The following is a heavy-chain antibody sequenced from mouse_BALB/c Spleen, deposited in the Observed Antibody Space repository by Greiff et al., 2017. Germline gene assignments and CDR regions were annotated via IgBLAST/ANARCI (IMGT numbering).Heavy chain of an antibody. J-gene: IGHJ4*01. CDR3: ARNSIYYGNHYYAMDY. CDR2: IWSGGST. CDR1: GFSLTSYG. D-gene: IGHD2-1*01. Sequence: VKLQESGPGLVQPSQSLSITCTVSGFSLTSYGVHWVRQSPGKGLEWLGVIWSGGSTDYNAAFISRLSISKDNSKSQVFFKMNSLQADDTAIYYCARNSIYYGNHYYAMDYWGQGTSVTVSS. V-gene: IGHV2-4-1*01.